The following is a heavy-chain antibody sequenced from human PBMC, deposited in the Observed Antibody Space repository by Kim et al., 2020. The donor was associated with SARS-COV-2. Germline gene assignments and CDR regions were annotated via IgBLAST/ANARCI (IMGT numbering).Heavy chain of an antibody. Sequence: GGSLRLSCAASGFTFVDYSIPLFLHSPGTVLDWVSGISWNSGSIGYADSVKGRFTISRDNAKNSLYLQMKSLRAEDTALYYIVKGCSGGSCYPNYYYGMAVLRQATTVSVSS. CDR1: GFTFVDYS. CDR3: VKGCSGGSCYPNYYYGMAV. CDR2: ISWNSGSI. D-gene: IGHD2-15*01. J-gene: IGHJ6*02. V-gene: IGHV3-9*01.